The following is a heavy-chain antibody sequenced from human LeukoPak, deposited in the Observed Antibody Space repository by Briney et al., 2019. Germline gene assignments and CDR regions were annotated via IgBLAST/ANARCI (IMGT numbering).Heavy chain of an antibody. V-gene: IGHV4-34*01. Sequence: KPSETLSLTCAVYGGSFSGYYWSWIRQPPGKGLEWIGEINHSGSTNYNPSLKSRVTISVDTSKNQFSLKLSSVTAADTAVYSCARGFLEWLLSNDAFDIWGQGTMVTVSS. D-gene: IGHD3-3*01. J-gene: IGHJ3*02. CDR3: ARGFLEWLLSNDAFDI. CDR1: GGSFSGYY. CDR2: INHSGST.